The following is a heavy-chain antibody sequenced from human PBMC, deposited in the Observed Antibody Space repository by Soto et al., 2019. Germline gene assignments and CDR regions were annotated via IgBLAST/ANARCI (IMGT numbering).Heavy chain of an antibody. V-gene: IGHV3-30-3*01. J-gene: IGHJ6*02. Sequence: GSLRLSCAASGFSFSSYAMHWVRQAPGKGLEWVAVISYDGSNKYYADSVKGRFTISRDNSKNTLYLQMNSLRAEDTAVYYCAREGSGWYGFGDGMDVWGQGTTVTVSS. CDR3: AREGSGWYGFGDGMDV. CDR1: GFSFSSYA. CDR2: ISYDGSNK. D-gene: IGHD6-19*01.